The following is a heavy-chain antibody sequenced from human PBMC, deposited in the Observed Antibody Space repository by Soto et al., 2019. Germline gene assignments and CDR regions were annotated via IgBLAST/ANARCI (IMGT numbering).Heavy chain of an antibody. V-gene: IGHV3-30-3*01. CDR2: ISYDGSNK. D-gene: IGHD6-19*01. CDR1: GFTFSSYA. CDR3: AGGSAGIAVAGSGYFDY. J-gene: IGHJ4*02. Sequence: QVQLVESGGGVVQPGRSLRLSCAACGFTFSSYAMHWVRQAPGKGLEWVAVISYDGSNKYYADSVKGRFTISRDNSKNTLYLQMNSLRAEDTAVYYCAGGSAGIAVAGSGYFDYWGQGTLVTVSS.